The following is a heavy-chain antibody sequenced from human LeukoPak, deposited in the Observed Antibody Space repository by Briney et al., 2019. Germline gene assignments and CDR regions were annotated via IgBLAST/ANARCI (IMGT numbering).Heavy chain of an antibody. CDR3: ARTFAYYYDSSGYSDY. Sequence: NTSEPLSLTCTVSGGSISSSSYYWGWIRQPPGKGLEWIGSIYYSGSTYYNPSLKSRVTISVDTSKNQFSLKLSSVTAADTAVYYCARTFAYYYDSSGYSDYWGQGTLVTVSS. CDR1: GGSISSSSYY. J-gene: IGHJ4*02. D-gene: IGHD3-22*01. V-gene: IGHV4-39*01. CDR2: IYYSGST.